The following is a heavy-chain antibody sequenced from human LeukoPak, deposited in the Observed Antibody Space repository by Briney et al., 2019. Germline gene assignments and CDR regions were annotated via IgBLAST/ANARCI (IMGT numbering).Heavy chain of an antibody. CDR3: AREMGGDYGSGTFFDL. Sequence: GGSLRLSCAASEFVFSDYYMSWVRQAPGKGLEWVSYISSGGSTRYYADSMKGGFTSSMDNAKHSLYLKMNSLRAGDTAVYYCAREMGGDYGSGTFFDLWGQGNMVTVSS. J-gene: IGHJ4*02. D-gene: IGHD3-10*01. CDR1: EFVFSDYY. CDR2: ISSGGSTR. V-gene: IGHV3-11*01.